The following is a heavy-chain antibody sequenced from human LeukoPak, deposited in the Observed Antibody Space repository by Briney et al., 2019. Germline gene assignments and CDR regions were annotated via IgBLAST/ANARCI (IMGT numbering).Heavy chain of an antibody. D-gene: IGHD1-26*01. Sequence: GGSLRLSCAASGFTFSSYSMNWARQAPGKGLEWVGRFRSKTDGGTIDYAAPVKGRFTISRDDSRNTLYLQMNSLKTEDTAVYYCTTVIMGAPKDDYWGQGTLVTVSS. J-gene: IGHJ4*02. CDR1: GFTFSSYS. V-gene: IGHV3-15*05. CDR3: TTVIMGAPKDDY. CDR2: FRSKTDGGTI.